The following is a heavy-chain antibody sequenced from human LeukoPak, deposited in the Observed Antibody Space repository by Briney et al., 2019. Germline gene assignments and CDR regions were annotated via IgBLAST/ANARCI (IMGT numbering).Heavy chain of an antibody. Sequence: TSETLSLTCAVSGGSISSGSYSWSWIRQPPGKGLEWIGYIYPRGSTYYNPSLKSRVILSLDKSANQFSLNLSSVTAADTAVYYCARFSPRAMGNYLDFWGQGTLVTVSS. D-gene: IGHD7-27*01. CDR3: ARFSPRAMGNYLDF. V-gene: IGHV4-30-2*01. J-gene: IGHJ4*02. CDR2: IYPRGST. CDR1: GGSISSGSYS.